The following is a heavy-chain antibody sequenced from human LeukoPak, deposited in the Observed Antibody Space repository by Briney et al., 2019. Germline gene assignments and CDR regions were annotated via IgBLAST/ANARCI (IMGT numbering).Heavy chain of an antibody. CDR2: INHSGST. CDR3: ARHVGYCSSTSCQTYYYYYYMDV. D-gene: IGHD2-2*01. Sequence: PSETLSLTCAVYGGSFSGYYWSWIRQPPGKGLEWIGEINHSGSTNYNPSLKSRVTISVDTSKNQFSLKLSSATAADTAVYYCARHVGYCSSTSCQTYYYYYYMDVWGKGTTVTISS. V-gene: IGHV4-34*01. CDR1: GGSFSGYY. J-gene: IGHJ6*03.